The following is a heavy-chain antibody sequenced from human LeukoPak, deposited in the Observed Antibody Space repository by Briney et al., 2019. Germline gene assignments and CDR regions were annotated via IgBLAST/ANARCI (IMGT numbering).Heavy chain of an antibody. D-gene: IGHD3/OR15-3a*01. Sequence: SETLSLTCTVSGGSISSSSHYWGWIRQPPGKGLEWIGRIYYTGDTSYTPSLKSRVTISVDTSKNQFFLKLNSVTAADTAVYYCAKSRGLSLYNEWGQGTLVTVSS. V-gene: IGHV4-39*01. CDR1: GGSISSSSHY. CDR2: IYYTGDT. CDR3: AKSRGLSLYNE. J-gene: IGHJ4*02.